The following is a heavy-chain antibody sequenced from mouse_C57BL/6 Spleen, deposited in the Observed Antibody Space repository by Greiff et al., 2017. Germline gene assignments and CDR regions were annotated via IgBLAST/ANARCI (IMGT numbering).Heavy chain of an antibody. J-gene: IGHJ1*03. CDR1: GYSITSGYD. CDR3: ARDRLPYWYFDV. CDR2: ISYSGST. Sequence: VQLQQSGPGMVKPSQSLSLTCTVTGYSITSGYDWHWIRHFPGNKLEWMGYISYSGSTNYNPSLKSRISITHDTSKNHFFLKLNSVTTEDTATYYCARDRLPYWYFDVWGTGTTVTVSS. V-gene: IGHV3-1*01.